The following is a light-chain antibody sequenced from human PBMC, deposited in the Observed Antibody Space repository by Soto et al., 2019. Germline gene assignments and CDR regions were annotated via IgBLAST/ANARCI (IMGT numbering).Light chain of an antibody. CDR1: SSNIGAGYD. V-gene: IGLV1-40*01. CDR3: QSYDSSQRASV. Sequence: QSVLTQPPSVSGAPGQRGTIFCTGSSSNIGAGYDVHWYQQLPGTAPKLLIYANTNRPSGVSDRFTGSKSGASASLIITGLRTEDEADHHSQSYDSSQRASVFGGGTKLTVL. CDR2: ANT. J-gene: IGLJ2*01.